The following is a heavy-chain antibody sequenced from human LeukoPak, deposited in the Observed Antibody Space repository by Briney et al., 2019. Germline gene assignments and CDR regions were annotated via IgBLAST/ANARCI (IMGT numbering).Heavy chain of an antibody. V-gene: IGHV4-61*02. D-gene: IGHD3-10*01. CDR1: GGSISSGSYY. CDR3: ARDRSGRVDP. J-gene: IGHJ5*02. CDR2: IYTTGST. Sequence: SQTLSLTCTVSGGSISSGSYYWSWIRQPAWKGLEWIGRIYTTGSTNYNPSLKGRVTISVDTSKNQFSLKLSSVTAADTAVYYCARDRSGRVDPWGQGTLVTVSS.